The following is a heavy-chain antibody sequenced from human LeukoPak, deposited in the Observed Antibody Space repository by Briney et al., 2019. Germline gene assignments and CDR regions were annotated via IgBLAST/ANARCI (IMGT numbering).Heavy chain of an antibody. CDR3: AKNHGGYYYMDV. CDR1: GFTFSSYG. Sequence: PGGSLRLSCAASGFTFSSYGMHWVRQAPGKGLEWVAVIWYDGSNKYYADSVKGRFTISRDNSKNTLYLQMNSLRAEDTAVYYCAKNHGGYYYMDVWGKGTTVTVSS. D-gene: IGHD1-14*01. J-gene: IGHJ6*03. V-gene: IGHV3-33*06. CDR2: IWYDGSNK.